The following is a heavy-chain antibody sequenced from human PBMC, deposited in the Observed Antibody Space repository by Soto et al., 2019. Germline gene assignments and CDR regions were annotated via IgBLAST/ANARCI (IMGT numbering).Heavy chain of an antibody. D-gene: IGHD6-6*01. J-gene: IGHJ4*02. CDR1: GGSFSGYY. CDR2: INHSGST. V-gene: IGHV4-34*01. CDR3: ARGYLGYSSSSTSYYFDY. Sequence: PSETLSLTCAVYGGSFSGYYWSWIRRPPGKGLEWIGEINHSGSTNYNPSLKSRVTISVDTSKNQFSLKLSSVTAADTAVYYCARGYLGYSSSSTSYYFDYWGQGTLVTVSS.